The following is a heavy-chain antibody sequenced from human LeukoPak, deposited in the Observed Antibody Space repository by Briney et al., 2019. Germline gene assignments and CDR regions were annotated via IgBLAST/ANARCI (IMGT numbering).Heavy chain of an antibody. Sequence: GGSLRLSCAASGFTFSTYSMNWVRQAPGKGLEWVSFISSSSSTIYYADSVRGRFTISRDNAQNSLYLQMNSLRDEDTAVYYCARDSGTTVGYFDYWGQGTLVTVSS. V-gene: IGHV3-48*02. J-gene: IGHJ4*02. D-gene: IGHD4-23*01. CDR2: ISSSSSTI. CDR3: ARDSGTTVGYFDY. CDR1: GFTFSTYS.